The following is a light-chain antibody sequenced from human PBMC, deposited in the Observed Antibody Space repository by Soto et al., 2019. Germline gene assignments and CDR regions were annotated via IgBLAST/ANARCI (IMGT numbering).Light chain of an antibody. CDR2: DVS. CDR3: SSYTSSSTIMV. CDR1: SSDVGGYNY. V-gene: IGLV2-14*01. J-gene: IGLJ2*01. Sequence: QSALTQSASVSGSPGQSITISCTGTSSDVGGYNYVSWYQQHPGKAPKLMIYDVSNRPSGVSNRFSGSKSGNTASLTISGLQAEDEADYYCSSYTSSSTIMVFGGGTKLTVL.